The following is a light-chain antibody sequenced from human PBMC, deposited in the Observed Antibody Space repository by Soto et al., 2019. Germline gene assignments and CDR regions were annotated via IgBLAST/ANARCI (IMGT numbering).Light chain of an antibody. V-gene: IGLV2-23*02. CDR2: EVS. J-gene: IGLJ1*01. CDR1: SSDVGSYNL. Sequence: QSALTQPASVSGSPGQSITISCTGTSSDVGSYNLVSWYQQHPGKAPTLMIYEVSKRPSGVSNRFSGSKSGNTASLTISGLQAEDEADYYCCSYAGSSTLDVFGTGTKVTVL. CDR3: CSYAGSSTLDV.